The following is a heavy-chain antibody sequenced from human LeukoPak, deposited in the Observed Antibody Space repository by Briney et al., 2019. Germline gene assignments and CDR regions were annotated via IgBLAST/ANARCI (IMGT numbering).Heavy chain of an antibody. V-gene: IGHV3-30*03. CDR3: ARDTLGATGTTGGDY. CDR1: GFTFSSYG. Sequence: PGGSLRLSCAASGFTFSSYGMHWVRQAPGKGLEWVAVISYDGSNKYYADSVKGRFTISRDNSKNTLYLQMTSLRAEDTAVYYCARDTLGATGTTGGDYWGQGTLVTVSS. J-gene: IGHJ4*02. CDR2: ISYDGSNK. D-gene: IGHD1-1*01.